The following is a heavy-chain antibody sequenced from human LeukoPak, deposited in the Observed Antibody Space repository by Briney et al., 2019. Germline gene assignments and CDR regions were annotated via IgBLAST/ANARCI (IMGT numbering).Heavy chain of an antibody. CDR2: LSGSGRDT. V-gene: IGHV3-23*01. CDR1: GFTFSSYA. Sequence: GGSLRLSCAASGFTFSSYAMNWVRQAPVKGLEWVSGLSGSGRDTHYADSVKGRFIISRDNFKNTLYLQMNSLRADDTAVYYCATNYYDSSGYFPDFDYWGQGALVSVSS. J-gene: IGHJ4*02. D-gene: IGHD3-22*01. CDR3: ATNYYDSSGYFPDFDY.